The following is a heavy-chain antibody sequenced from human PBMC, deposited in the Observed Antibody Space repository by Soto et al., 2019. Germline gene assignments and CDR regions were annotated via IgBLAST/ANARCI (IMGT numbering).Heavy chain of an antibody. D-gene: IGHD1-26*01. CDR2: IKSKTDGGTT. CDR1: GFTFSNAW. V-gene: IGHV3-15*07. J-gene: IGHJ6*02. CDR3: ISGSYLSGYYYGMDV. Sequence: GGSLRLSCAASGFTFSNAWMNWVRQAPGKGLEWVGRIKSKTDGGTTDYAAPVKGRFTISRDDSKNTLYLQMNSLKTEDTAVYYCISGSYLSGYYYGMDVWGQGTTVTVSS.